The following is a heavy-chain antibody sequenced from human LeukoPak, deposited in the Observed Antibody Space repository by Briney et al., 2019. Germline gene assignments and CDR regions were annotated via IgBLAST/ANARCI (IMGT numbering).Heavy chain of an antibody. CDR3: ARTTEGGYTYDYFYYYYMDV. CDR2: ISAYNGNT. D-gene: IGHD5-18*01. CDR1: GYTFTSYG. Sequence: ASVKVSCKASGYTFTSYGISWVRQAPGQGLEWMGWISAYNGNTNYAQNLQGRVTMTTDTSTSTAYMELRSLRSDDTAVYYCARTTEGGYTYDYFYYYYMDVWGKGTTVTISS. J-gene: IGHJ6*03. V-gene: IGHV1-18*01.